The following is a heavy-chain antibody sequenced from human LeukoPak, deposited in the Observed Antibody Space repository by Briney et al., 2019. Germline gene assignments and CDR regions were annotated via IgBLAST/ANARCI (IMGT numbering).Heavy chain of an antibody. CDR3: ARGRYSSSWHNWFDP. CDR2: MNPNSGNT. Sequence: GASVKVSCKASGYTFTGYYMHWVRQATGQGLEWMGWMNPNSGNTGYAQKFQGRVTITRNTSISTAYMELSSLRSEDTAVYYCARGRYSSSWHNWFDPWGQGTLVTVSS. V-gene: IGHV1-8*03. J-gene: IGHJ5*02. D-gene: IGHD6-13*01. CDR1: GYTFTGYY.